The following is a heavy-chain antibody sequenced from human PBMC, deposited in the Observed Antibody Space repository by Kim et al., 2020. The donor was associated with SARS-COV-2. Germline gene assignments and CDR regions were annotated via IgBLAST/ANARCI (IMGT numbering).Heavy chain of an antibody. CDR2: ISYDGSNK. CDR1: GFTFSSYA. J-gene: IGHJ3*02. CDR3: AREVVTQRAFDI. Sequence: GGSLRLSCAASGFTFSSYAMHWVRQAPGKGLEWVAVISYDGSNKYYADSVKGRFTISRDNSKNTLYLQMNSLRAEDTAVYYCAREVVTQRAFDIWGQGTMVTVSS. V-gene: IGHV3-30-3*01. D-gene: IGHD2-21*02.